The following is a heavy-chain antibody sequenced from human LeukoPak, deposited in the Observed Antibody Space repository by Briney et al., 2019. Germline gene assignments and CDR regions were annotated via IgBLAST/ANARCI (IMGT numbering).Heavy chain of an antibody. Sequence: SETLSLTCTVSGGSISSGDYYWSWIRQPPGKGLEWIGYIYYSGSTYYNPSLKSRVTISVDTSKNQFSLKLSSVTAADTAVYYCARGHSSSWYDKYFQHWGQGTLVTVSS. CDR2: IYYSGST. J-gene: IGHJ1*01. D-gene: IGHD6-13*01. V-gene: IGHV4-30-4*01. CDR1: GGSISSGDYY. CDR3: ARGHSSSWYDKYFQH.